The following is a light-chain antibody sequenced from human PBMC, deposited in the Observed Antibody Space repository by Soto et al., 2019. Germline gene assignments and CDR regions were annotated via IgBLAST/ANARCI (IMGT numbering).Light chain of an antibody. J-gene: IGKJ2*01. CDR2: DAS. V-gene: IGKV3-11*01. Sequence: EIVLTQSPATLSLSPGERATLSCRASQSVSSYLAWYQQKPGQAPRLLIYDASNTATGIPARFSGSGSGTDSTLTISTLEPEDVAVYYCQQRSNWHPYTFGQGTKLESK. CDR1: QSVSSY. CDR3: QQRSNWHPYT.